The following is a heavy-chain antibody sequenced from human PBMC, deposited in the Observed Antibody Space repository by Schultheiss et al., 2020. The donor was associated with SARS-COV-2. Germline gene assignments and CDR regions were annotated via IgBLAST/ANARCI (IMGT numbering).Heavy chain of an antibody. Sequence: SETLSLTCTVSGGSISSYYWSWIRQPPGKGLEWIGYIYYSGSTNYNPSLKSRVTMSVDTSKNQFSLKLSSVTAADTAVYYCARTYGVIDYWGQGTLVTVSS. D-gene: IGHD3-3*01. J-gene: IGHJ4*02. CDR1: GGSISSYY. V-gene: IGHV4-59*12. CDR3: ARTYGVIDY. CDR2: IYYSGST.